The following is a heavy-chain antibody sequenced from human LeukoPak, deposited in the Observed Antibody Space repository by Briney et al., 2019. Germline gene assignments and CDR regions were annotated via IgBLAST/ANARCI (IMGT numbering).Heavy chain of an antibody. V-gene: IGHV4-39*07. D-gene: IGHD5-12*01. Sequence: PSETLSLTCSVSGGSIRSSSYYWGWIRQPPGKGLEWIGSIYYSGSTYYNSSLKSRVTISVDRSKNQFSLKLSSVTAADTAVYYCARVHSFYSGYDGSYYWGQGALVTVSS. CDR2: IYYSGST. J-gene: IGHJ4*02. CDR3: ARVHSFYSGYDGSYY. CDR1: GGSIRSSSYY.